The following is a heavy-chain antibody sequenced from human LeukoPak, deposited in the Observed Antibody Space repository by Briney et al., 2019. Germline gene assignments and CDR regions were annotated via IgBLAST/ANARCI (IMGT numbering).Heavy chain of an antibody. CDR2: ISSSGSTI. CDR1: GFTFSDYY. CDR3: ARDYSSSPYYYYYMDV. J-gene: IGHJ6*03. V-gene: IGHV3-11*01. Sequence: GGSLRLSCAASGFTFSDYYMSWIRQAPGKGLEWVSYISSSGSTIYYADSVKGRFTISRDNAKNSLYLQMNSLRAEDTAVYYCARDYSSSPYYYYYMDVWAKGPRSPSP. D-gene: IGHD6-6*01.